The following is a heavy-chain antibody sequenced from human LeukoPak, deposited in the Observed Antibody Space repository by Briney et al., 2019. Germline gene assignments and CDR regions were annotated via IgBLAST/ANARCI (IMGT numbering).Heavy chain of an antibody. J-gene: IGHJ3*01. CDR1: GYDFTGYY. Sequence: GASVKVSCKASGYDFTGYYIHWVRQAPGQGLEWMGWINPNSGGTYSAQKFQGRVTMTRDTSIRVSYVEVSRLRSDDTAVYYCARGMYYYDTGDLRYDAFDFWGQGTMVTVSS. V-gene: IGHV1-2*02. D-gene: IGHD3-22*01. CDR3: ARGMYYYDTGDLRYDAFDF. CDR2: INPNSGGT.